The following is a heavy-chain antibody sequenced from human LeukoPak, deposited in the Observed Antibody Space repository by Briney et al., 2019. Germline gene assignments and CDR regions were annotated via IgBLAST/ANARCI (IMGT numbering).Heavy chain of an antibody. CDR2: INPNSGDT. Sequence: GASVKVSCKASGYTFTAYYIHWVRQAPGQGLEWMGWINPNSGDTNYAQQFQGRVTMTRDTSISTAYMGLSRLRSDDTAMYYCARDIFAYTAMVLFDYWGQGTLVTVSS. CDR3: ARDIFAYTAMVLFDY. J-gene: IGHJ4*02. V-gene: IGHV1-2*02. D-gene: IGHD5-18*01. CDR1: GYTFTAYY.